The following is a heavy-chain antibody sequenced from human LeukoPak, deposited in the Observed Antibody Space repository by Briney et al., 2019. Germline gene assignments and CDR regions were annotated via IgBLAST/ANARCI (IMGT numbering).Heavy chain of an antibody. CDR2: INHSGST. CDR3: ARAQKERFGNSFSRITSTPRYYCDY. V-gene: IGHV4-34*01. CDR1: GGSFSGYY. D-gene: IGHD1-1*01. J-gene: IGHJ4*02. Sequence: SDTLSLTCAVYGGSFSGYYWSWIRQPPGKGLEWSEEINHSGSTNHTPSLKSTHTLSTHTPNNQFSLKPSSLTAAHPAVYYCARAQKERFGNSFSRITSTPRYYCDYWGQGTQVTVSS.